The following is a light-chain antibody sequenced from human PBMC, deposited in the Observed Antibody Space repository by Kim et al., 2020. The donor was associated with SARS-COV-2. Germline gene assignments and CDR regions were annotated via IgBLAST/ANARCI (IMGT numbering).Light chain of an antibody. V-gene: IGLV2-8*01. CDR3: SSYAGSKGVI. CDR2: EVS. CDR1: NRDIGDYNY. J-gene: IGLJ2*01. Sequence: GQSVTISCTGTNRDIGDYNYVSWYQQDPGKAPKLMIYEVSERPSGVPDRFSGSKSGNTASLTVSGLQAEDEADYYCSSYAGSKGVIFGGGTQLTVL.